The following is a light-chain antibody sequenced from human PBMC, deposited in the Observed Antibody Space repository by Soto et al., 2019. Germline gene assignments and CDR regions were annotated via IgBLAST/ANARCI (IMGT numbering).Light chain of an antibody. CDR2: DVS. CDR1: TSDIGAYDY. CDR3: CSFAGSYTYV. V-gene: IGLV2-11*01. Sequence: QSALAQPASVSGSPGQSIAIPCTGTTSDIGAYDYVSWYQQHPGKVPKLIIYDVSERPAGVPDRFSGSKSGNTASLTISGLQAEDEADYSCCSFAGSYTYVFGGGTKVTVL. J-gene: IGLJ1*01.